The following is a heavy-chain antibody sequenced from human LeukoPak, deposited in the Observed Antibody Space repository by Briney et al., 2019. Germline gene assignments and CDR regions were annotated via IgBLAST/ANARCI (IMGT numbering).Heavy chain of an antibody. V-gene: IGHV1-69*05. CDR3: AREGTIFGVVRGYMDV. J-gene: IGHJ6*03. Sequence: SVKVSCKASGGTFSSYAISWVRQAPGQGLEWVGGIIPIFGTANYAQKFQGRVTITTDESTSTAYMELSSLRSEDTAVYYCAREGTIFGVVRGYMDVWGKGTTVTVSS. CDR1: GGTFSSYA. D-gene: IGHD3-3*01. CDR2: IIPIFGTA.